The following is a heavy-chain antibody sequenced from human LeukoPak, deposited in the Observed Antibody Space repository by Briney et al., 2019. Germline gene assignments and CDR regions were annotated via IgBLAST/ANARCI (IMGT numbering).Heavy chain of an antibody. J-gene: IGHJ4*02. CDR3: ARHTGSSGWTDY. V-gene: IGHV4-4*09. D-gene: IGHD6-19*01. CDR2: IYTNGST. CDR1: GGSISGYY. Sequence: SETLSLTCTVSGGSISGYYWSWIRQPPGKGLEWIGYIYTNGSTNYNPSLKSRVTISVDTSKNQFSLKLSSVTAADTAVYYCARHTGSSGWTDYWGQGTLVTVSS.